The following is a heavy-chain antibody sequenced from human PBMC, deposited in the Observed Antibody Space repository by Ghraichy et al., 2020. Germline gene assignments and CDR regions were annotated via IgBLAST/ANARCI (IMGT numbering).Heavy chain of an antibody. V-gene: IGHV3-21*01. CDR2: ISGGSGYI. D-gene: IGHD3-16*01. CDR1: GFNFRSYC. Sequence: GGSLRLSCAASGFNFRSYCMNWVRQAPGKGLEWVSSISGGSGYIYYADSVKGRFTISRDDARTSLYLQMTSLRAEDTAVYYCGSYGISLVLPRVDYWGQGTLVTVSS. CDR3: GSYGISLVLPRVDY. J-gene: IGHJ4*02.